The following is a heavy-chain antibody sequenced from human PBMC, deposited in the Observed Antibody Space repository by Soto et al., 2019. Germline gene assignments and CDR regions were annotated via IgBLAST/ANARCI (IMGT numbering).Heavy chain of an antibody. Sequence: SDTLSLTCTVSGGSISSYYWSWIRQPPGKGLEWIGYIYYSGSTNYNPSLKSRVTISVDTSKNQFSLKLSSVTAADTAVYYCARVTNWDDDFDIWGQGTMVTVSS. CDR2: IYYSGST. CDR1: GGSISSYY. D-gene: IGHD7-27*01. J-gene: IGHJ3*02. V-gene: IGHV4-59*01. CDR3: ARVTNWDDDFDI.